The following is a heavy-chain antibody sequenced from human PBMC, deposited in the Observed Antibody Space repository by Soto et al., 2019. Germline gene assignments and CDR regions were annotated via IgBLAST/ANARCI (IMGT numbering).Heavy chain of an antibody. Sequence: PGGSLRLSCAASGFTFSSYAMHWVRQAPGKGLEWVAVISYDGSNKYYADSVKGRFTISRDNSKNALLLQMSSLRAEDTAVYYCAKVPYDYVCGNYHPDFWGQGTLVTVSS. D-gene: IGHD3-16*02. J-gene: IGHJ4*02. V-gene: IGHV3-30*18. CDR1: GFTFSSYA. CDR3: AKVPYDYVCGNYHPDF. CDR2: ISYDGSNK.